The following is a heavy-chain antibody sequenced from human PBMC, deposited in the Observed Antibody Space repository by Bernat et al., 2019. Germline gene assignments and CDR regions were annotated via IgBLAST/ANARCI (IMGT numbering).Heavy chain of an antibody. CDR3: ASYKGGATKDY. CDR1: GFTFSSYW. CDR2: IDSDGSRI. V-gene: IGHV3-74*01. Sequence: EVQLVESGGGLVQPGGSLRLSCAASGFTFSSYWMYWVRQAPGKGLVWVSGIDSDGSRITYADSVRGRFTNSRDNAKKTLYLQMNSVRAEDTAVYYCASYKGGATKDYWGQGTLVTVSS. D-gene: IGHD5-12*01. J-gene: IGHJ4*02.